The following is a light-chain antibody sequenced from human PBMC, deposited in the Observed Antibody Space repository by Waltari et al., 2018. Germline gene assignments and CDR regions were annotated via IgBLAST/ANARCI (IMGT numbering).Light chain of an antibody. CDR1: QSVSSY. CDR3: QQYNSYEWT. Sequence: IMLTQSPATLSLSPGERATLSCRTSQSVSSYLAWFQQKPGQAPRLLIYDTSNRATGIPARFSGSGSGTDFTLTISSLQPDDFATYYCQQYNSYEWTFGQGTKVAIK. J-gene: IGKJ1*01. CDR2: DTS. V-gene: IGKV3-11*01.